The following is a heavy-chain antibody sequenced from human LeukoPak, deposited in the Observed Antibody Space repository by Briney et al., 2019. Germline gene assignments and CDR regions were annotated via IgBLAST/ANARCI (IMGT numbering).Heavy chain of an antibody. J-gene: IGHJ4*02. CDR2: INPNSGGT. D-gene: IGHD3-10*01. Sequence: GASVKVSCKASGYTFTSYAMHWVRQAPGQGLEWMGRINPNSGGTNYAQKFQGRVTMTRDTSISTAYMELSRLRSDDTAVYYCARGGPLVLLWFGESQDYWGQGTLVTVSS. CDR1: GYTFTSYA. V-gene: IGHV1-2*06. CDR3: ARGGPLVLLWFGESQDY.